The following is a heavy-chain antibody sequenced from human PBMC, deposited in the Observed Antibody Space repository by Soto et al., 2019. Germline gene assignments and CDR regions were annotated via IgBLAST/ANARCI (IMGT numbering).Heavy chain of an antibody. J-gene: IGHJ1*01. V-gene: IGHV1-46*01. Sequence: ASVKVSCKASGYTFTHYHVYWVRQAPGRGLEWLGMINPSGGSTTYAQNLQGRVTMTRDTSTNTVYMELSSLRSEDTAVYYYAREAINSSGYSRYFQNWGQGTLVTVSS. D-gene: IGHD3-22*01. CDR3: AREAINSSGYSRYFQN. CDR1: GYTFTHYH. CDR2: INPSGGST.